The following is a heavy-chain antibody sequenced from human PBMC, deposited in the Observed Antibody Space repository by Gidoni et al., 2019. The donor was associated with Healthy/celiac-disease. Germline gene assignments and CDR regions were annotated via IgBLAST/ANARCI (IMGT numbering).Heavy chain of an antibody. CDR1: GFTFSSYA. J-gene: IGHJ1*01. Sequence: EVQLLESGGGLVQPGGSLRLSCPASGFTFSSYAMIWVRQAPGKGLEWVSAISGSGGSTYYADSVKGRFTISRDNSKNTLYLQMNSLRAEDTAVYYCAKDTGGGSMIVVAGAEYFQHWGQGTLVTVSS. CDR3: AKDTGGGSMIVVAGAEYFQH. D-gene: IGHD3-22*01. V-gene: IGHV3-23*01. CDR2: ISGSGGST.